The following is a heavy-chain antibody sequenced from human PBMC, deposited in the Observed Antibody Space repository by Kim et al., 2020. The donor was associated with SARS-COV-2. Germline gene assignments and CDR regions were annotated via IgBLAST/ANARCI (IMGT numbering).Heavy chain of an antibody. CDR3: ARSPPEDPDDLVGATYYFDY. CDR2: IYSGGST. Sequence: GGSLRLSCAASGFTVSSDYMSWVRQAPGKGLEWVSVIYSGGSTYYADSVKGRFTISRDNSKNTLYLQMNSLRAEDTAVYYCARSPPEDPDDLVGATYYFDYWGQGTLVTVSS. V-gene: IGHV3-53*01. D-gene: IGHD1-26*01. CDR1: GFTVSSDY. J-gene: IGHJ4*02.